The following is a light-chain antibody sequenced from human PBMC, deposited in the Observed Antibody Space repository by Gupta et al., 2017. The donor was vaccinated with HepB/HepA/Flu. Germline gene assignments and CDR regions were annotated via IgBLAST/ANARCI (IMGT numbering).Light chain of an antibody. CDR2: TAS. V-gene: IGKV1-39*01. CDR1: QSISSY. J-gene: IGKJ2*01. CDR3: QQSYMTPQT. Sequence: DIQMTQSPSSLSASIGDRVTITCRASQSISSYLNWYQQKAGKAPKVLIYTASSLQSGVSSRFSGSGSGTNFTLPINSVQREDFATYYCQQSYMTPQTFGQGTKVDIK.